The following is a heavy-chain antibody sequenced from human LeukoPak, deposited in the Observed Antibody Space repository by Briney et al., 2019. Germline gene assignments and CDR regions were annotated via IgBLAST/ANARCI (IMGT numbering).Heavy chain of an antibody. CDR3: ASNAGTVFDY. D-gene: IGHD1-26*01. J-gene: IGHJ4*02. CDR2: VYYTGST. CDR1: GDFITAYY. V-gene: IGHV4-59*01. Sequence: PWETLSLTCTVSGDFITAYYWSWIRQSPGKGLEWIGYVYYTGSTEYNPSLRSRVTISLEMSKHQFSLDLTSVTAADTAVYYCASNAGTVFDYWGQGALVTVSS.